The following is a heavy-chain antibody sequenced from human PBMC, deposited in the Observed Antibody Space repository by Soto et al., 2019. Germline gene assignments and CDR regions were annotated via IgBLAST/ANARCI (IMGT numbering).Heavy chain of an antibody. V-gene: IGHV3-9*01. D-gene: IGHD2-2*01. Sequence: PGGSLRLSCAASGFTFDDYAMHWVRQAPGKGLEWVSGISWNSGSIGYADSVKGRFTISRDNAKNSLYLQMNSLRAEDTALYYCAKGFSTSCYAAVEYWGQGTLVTVSS. CDR2: ISWNSGSI. CDR3: AKGFSTSCYAAVEY. CDR1: GFTFDDYA. J-gene: IGHJ4*02.